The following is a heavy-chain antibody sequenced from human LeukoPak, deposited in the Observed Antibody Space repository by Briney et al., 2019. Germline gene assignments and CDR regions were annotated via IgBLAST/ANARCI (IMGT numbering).Heavy chain of an antibody. J-gene: IGHJ5*02. CDR3: AKGMVRGVIIPGWFDP. CDR1: GFTFSSYA. V-gene: IGHV3-23*01. CDR2: ISGSGGST. Sequence: GESLKISCAASGFTFSSYAMSWVRQAPGKGLEWVSAISGSGGSTYYADSVKGRFTISRDNSKNTLYLQMNSLRAEDTAVYYCAKGMVRGVIIPGWFDPWGQGTLVTVSS. D-gene: IGHD3-10*01.